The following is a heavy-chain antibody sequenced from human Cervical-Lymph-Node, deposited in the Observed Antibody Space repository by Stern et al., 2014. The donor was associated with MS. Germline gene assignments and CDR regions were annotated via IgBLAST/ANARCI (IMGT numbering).Heavy chain of an antibody. V-gene: IGHV5-51*01. J-gene: IGHJ4*02. CDR2: IYPGDPDS. D-gene: IGHD5-24*01. CDR1: GYSFTSYW. Sequence: EVQLEATGAEVKRRGASLEISCKAYGYSFTSYWIGWVRPMPGKGLEWIGAIYPGDPDSRCSPAFLGHVTHAAAKSPRTASRQWSSLKDSDTAIYYCARPGRDAYNSDCWGQGTPVIVSS. CDR3: ARPGRDAYNSDC.